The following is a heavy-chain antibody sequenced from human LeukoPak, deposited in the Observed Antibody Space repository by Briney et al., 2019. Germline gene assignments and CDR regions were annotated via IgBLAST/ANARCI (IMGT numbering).Heavy chain of an antibody. Sequence: ASVKASCKASGYRFTDYFMHWVRQAPGQGLEWMGWINPNSGDTDYAQKFQGRDTLTRDASIGTAYMELTRLRSDDTAVYYCATPTERLLPDYWGQGTLVTVSS. CDR2: INPNSGDT. J-gene: IGHJ4*02. V-gene: IGHV1-2*02. D-gene: IGHD2-15*01. CDR1: GYRFTDYF. CDR3: ATPTERLLPDY.